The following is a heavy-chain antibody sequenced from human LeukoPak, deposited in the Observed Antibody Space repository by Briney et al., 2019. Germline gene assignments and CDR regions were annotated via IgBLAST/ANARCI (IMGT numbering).Heavy chain of an antibody. CDR3: AKLRGSSVIRTAFDY. D-gene: IGHD3-22*01. V-gene: IGHV3-23*01. CDR2: ISGSGSNT. Sequence: GGSLRLSCAASGFTFSSYVMSWVRQASGKGLEWVLHISGSGSNTYYADSVKGRFTISRDKSKNTLYLQMNSLRAEDTAVYYCAKLRGSSVIRTAFDYWGQGTLVTVAS. J-gene: IGHJ4*02. CDR1: GFTFSSYV.